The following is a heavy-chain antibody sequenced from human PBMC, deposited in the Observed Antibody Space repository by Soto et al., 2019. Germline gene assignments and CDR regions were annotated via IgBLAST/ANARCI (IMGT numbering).Heavy chain of an antibody. Sequence: PGGSLRLSCAASGFTFSSYAMHWVRQAPGKGLEWVAVISYDGSNKYYADSVKGRFTISRDNSKNTLYLQMNSLRAEDTAVYYCAREWGYYDFWSGYYAPYYYYGMDVWGQGTTVTVSS. CDR3: AREWGYYDFWSGYYAPYYYYGMDV. D-gene: IGHD3-3*01. J-gene: IGHJ6*02. V-gene: IGHV3-30-3*01. CDR2: ISYDGSNK. CDR1: GFTFSSYA.